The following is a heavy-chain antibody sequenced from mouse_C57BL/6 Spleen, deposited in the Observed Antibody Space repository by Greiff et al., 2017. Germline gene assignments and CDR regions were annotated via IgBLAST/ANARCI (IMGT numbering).Heavy chain of an antibody. CDR3: ALASSGVASFAY. CDR1: GYTFTDYY. Sequence: VQLMQSGPELVKPGASVKISCKASGYTFTDYYMNWVKQSHGKSLEWIGDINPNNGGTSYNQKFKGKATLTVDKSSSTAYMELRSLTSEDSAVYYCALASSGVASFAYWGQGTLVTVSA. D-gene: IGHD3-2*02. V-gene: IGHV1-26*01. CDR2: INPNNGGT. J-gene: IGHJ3*01.